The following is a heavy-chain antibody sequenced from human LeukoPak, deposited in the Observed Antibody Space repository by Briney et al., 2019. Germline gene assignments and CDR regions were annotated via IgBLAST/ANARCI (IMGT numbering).Heavy chain of an antibody. CDR1: GGTFSSYA. J-gene: IGHJ4*02. D-gene: IGHD5-24*01. CDR3: ARTPPDGYNRYYFDY. V-gene: IGHV1-69*05. CDR2: IIPIFGTA. Sequence: SVKVSCKASGGTFSSYAISWVRQALGQGLEWMGRIIPIFGTANYAQKFQGRVTITTDESTSTAYMELSSLRSEDTAVYYCARTPPDGYNRYYFDYWGQGTLVTVSS.